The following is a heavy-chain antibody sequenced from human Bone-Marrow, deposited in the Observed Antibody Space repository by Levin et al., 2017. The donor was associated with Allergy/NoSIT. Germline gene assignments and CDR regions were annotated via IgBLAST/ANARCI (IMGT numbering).Heavy chain of an antibody. J-gene: IGHJ3*02. CDR1: VFTFDAYS. CDR3: ARIYDSTGYYSGVGAFDI. D-gene: IGHD3-22*01. CDR2: IKYDGSEK. V-gene: IGHV3-7*01. Sequence: GGSLRLSCAASVFTFDAYSMTWVRQAPGKGLEWVAKIKYDGSEKKYVDSVRGRFTIARDNAKNLMFLQMNSLRAEDTAVYYCARIYDSTGYYSGVGAFDIWGQGTMVTVSS.